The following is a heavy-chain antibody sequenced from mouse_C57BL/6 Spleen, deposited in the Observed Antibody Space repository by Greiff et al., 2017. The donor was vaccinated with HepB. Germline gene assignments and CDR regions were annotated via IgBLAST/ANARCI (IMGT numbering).Heavy chain of an antibody. CDR3: ARSMIRDWFAY. CDR2: INPNSGYT. D-gene: IGHD2-4*01. V-gene: IGHV1-7*01. J-gene: IGHJ3*01. CDR1: GYTFTNYW. Sequence: VQLQQSGAELAKPGASVKLSCKASGYTFTNYWMHWVKQRPGKGLEWIGYINPNSGYTKYNQKFKDKATLTADKSSSTAYMQLSSLTYEDSAVYYCARSMIRDWFAYWGQGTLVTVSA.